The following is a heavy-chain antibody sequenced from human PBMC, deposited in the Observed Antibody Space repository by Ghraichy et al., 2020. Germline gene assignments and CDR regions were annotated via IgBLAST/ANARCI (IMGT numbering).Heavy chain of an antibody. CDR1: GFTFSSYW. D-gene: IGHD2-2*02. V-gene: IGHV3-74*01. J-gene: IGHJ5*02. Sequence: GGSLRLSCAASGFTFSSYWMHWVRQAPGKGLVWISSISTDGSRTSYADSVKGRFTISRDNAKNTLYLQMNSLRAEDTAVYYCARDPYSSSTNCYTGSWFDTWGLGTLVTVSS. CDR2: ISTDGSRT. CDR3: ARDPYSSSTNCYTGSWFDT.